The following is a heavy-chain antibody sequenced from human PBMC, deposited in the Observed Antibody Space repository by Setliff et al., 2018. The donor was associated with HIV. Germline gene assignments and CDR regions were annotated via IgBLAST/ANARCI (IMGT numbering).Heavy chain of an antibody. CDR2: IIPILGIA. CDR1: GGTFSSYS. V-gene: IGHV1-69*04. Sequence: PRASVKVSCKASGGTFSSYSFSWVRQAPGQGLEWMGRIIPILGIANYAQKFQGRVTITADKSTSTVYMELSSLRSEDTAVYYCARDEVSNWFDPWGQGTLVTVSS. J-gene: IGHJ5*02. CDR3: ARDEVSNWFDP.